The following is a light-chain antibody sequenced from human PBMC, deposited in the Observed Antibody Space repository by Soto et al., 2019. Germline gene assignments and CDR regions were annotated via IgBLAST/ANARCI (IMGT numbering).Light chain of an antibody. CDR1: QSVSGC. CDR3: QQSYSSPPT. V-gene: IGKV3-11*01. CDR2: DTS. J-gene: IGKJ1*01. Sequence: EIVLTQSPATLSLSPGERATLSCRASQSVSGCLAWYQQKPGQAPRLLIYDTSDRATGIPARFSGSGSGTDFTLTISSLEPEDFAVYYCQQSYSSPPTFGQGTKVEIK.